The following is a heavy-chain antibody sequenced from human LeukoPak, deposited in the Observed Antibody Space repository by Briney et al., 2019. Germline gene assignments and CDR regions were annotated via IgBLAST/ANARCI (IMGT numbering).Heavy chain of an antibody. J-gene: IGHJ2*01. V-gene: IGHV4-59*08. CDR3: ARRTYFDL. Sequence: SETLSLTCTVSGGSISNYCWSWVRQPPGKGLEWIGYIYYSGSTTYNPSLKSRVTISVDTSKNQFSLKLNAVTAADTAVYYCARRTYFDLWGRGTLVTVSS. CDR2: IYYSGST. CDR1: GGSISNYC.